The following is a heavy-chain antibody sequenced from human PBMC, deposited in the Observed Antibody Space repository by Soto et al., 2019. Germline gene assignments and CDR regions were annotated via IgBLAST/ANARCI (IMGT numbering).Heavy chain of an antibody. D-gene: IGHD6-19*01. CDR3: LRSSGEDY. CDR2: IYYTGST. J-gene: IGHJ4*02. V-gene: IGHV4-59*11. Sequence: PSETLSLTCTVSGGSINNHYWGWIRQPPGKGLEWIGYIYYTGSTYYNPSLKSRVTISVDTSKNQFSLKLTSVTAADTAVYYCLRSSGEDYWGQGTLVTVSS. CDR1: GGSINNHY.